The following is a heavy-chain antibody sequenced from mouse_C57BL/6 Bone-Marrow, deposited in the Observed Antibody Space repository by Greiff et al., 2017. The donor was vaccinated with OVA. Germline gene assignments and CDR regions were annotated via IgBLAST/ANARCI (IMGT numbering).Heavy chain of an antibody. D-gene: IGHD2-1*01. V-gene: IGHV1-15*01. CDR1: GYTFTDYE. CDR2: IDPETGGT. CDR3: TRDYCNYYSMDY. Sequence: VQLQESGAELVRPGASVTLSCKASGYTFTDYEMHWLKQTPVHGLEWIGAIDPETGGTAYNQKFKSKAILTADKSSSTAYMELRSLTSEDSAVYYCTRDYCNYYSMDYWGQGTSVTVSS. J-gene: IGHJ4*01.